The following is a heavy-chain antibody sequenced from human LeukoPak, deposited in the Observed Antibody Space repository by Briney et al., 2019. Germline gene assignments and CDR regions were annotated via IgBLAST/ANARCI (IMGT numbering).Heavy chain of an antibody. V-gene: IGHV4-59*01. Sequence: SETLSLTCTVSGGSISRYYWSWIRQPPGKGLEWIGYISYSGSTKYNPSLMSRVTISVDTSKNQFSLKLSSATAADTAAYYCARLDYYHFDYWGQGTVSPSP. J-gene: IGHJ4*02. D-gene: IGHD3-22*01. CDR3: ARLDYYHFDY. CDR2: ISYSGST. CDR1: GGSISRYY.